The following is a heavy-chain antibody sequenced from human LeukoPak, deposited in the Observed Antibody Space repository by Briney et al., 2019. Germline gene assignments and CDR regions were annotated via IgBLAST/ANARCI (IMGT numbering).Heavy chain of an antibody. Sequence: PGGSLRLSCEASGFTFTTYAMSWVRQAPGKGLEWVSASSGSDGRTYYADSVKGRFTISRDSFKNMLFLQMNSLRVEDTAVYYCARDRAWNYFDYWGQGTLVTVSS. V-gene: IGHV3-23*01. D-gene: IGHD3-3*01. CDR1: GFTFTTYA. J-gene: IGHJ4*02. CDR3: ARDRAWNYFDY. CDR2: SSGSDGRT.